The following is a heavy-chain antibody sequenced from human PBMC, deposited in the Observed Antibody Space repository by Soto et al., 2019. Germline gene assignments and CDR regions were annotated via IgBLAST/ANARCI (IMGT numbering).Heavy chain of an antibody. CDR1: GDSVSGNSAA. J-gene: IGHJ6*02. Sequence: SHTLSLTCAISGDSVSGNSAAWNWIRQSPSRGLEWLGRTYYRSKWYNDYAVSVKSRITINPDTSKNQFSLQLNSVTPEDTAVYYCARDRAYSSTWPTRDYYYGMDVWGQGTTVTVSS. D-gene: IGHD6-13*01. CDR2: TYYRSKWYN. V-gene: IGHV6-1*01. CDR3: ARDRAYSSTWPTRDYYYGMDV.